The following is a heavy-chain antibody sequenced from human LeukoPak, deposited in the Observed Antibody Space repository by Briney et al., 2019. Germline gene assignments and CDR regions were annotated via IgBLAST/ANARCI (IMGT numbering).Heavy chain of an antibody. CDR2: MNPNSGNT. J-gene: IGHJ6*03. Sequence: GASVKVSCKASGYTFTSYDINWVRQAIGQGLEWMGWMNPNSGNTGYAQKFQGRVTLTRNTSISTAYMELSSLRSEDTAVYFCARGLGWLYYYYYMDVWGKGTTVTVSS. D-gene: IGHD5-12*01. CDR1: GYTFTSYD. CDR3: ARGLGWLYYYYYMDV. V-gene: IGHV1-8*01.